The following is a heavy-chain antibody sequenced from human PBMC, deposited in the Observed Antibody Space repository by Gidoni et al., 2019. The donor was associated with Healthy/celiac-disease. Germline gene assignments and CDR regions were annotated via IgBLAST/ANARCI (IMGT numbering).Heavy chain of an antibody. CDR1: GLAFTSYA. Sequence: EVQLLASGGGLVQPGGSLRLSCAASGLAFTSYAMSWVRQAPGKGLEWVSAISDSGGSTYYADSVKGRFTISRDNSKNTLYLQMKSLRAEDTAVYYCVKRGSDYSNNWFDPWGQGTLVTVSS. CDR3: VKRGSDYSNNWFDP. D-gene: IGHD4-4*01. J-gene: IGHJ5*02. V-gene: IGHV3-23*01. CDR2: ISDSGGST.